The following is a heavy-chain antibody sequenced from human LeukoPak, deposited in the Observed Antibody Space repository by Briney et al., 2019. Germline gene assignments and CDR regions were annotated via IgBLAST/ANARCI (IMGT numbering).Heavy chain of an antibody. V-gene: IGHV4-61*01. CDR1: GGSISSSSYY. Sequence: SETLSLTCTVSGGSISSSSYYWSWIRQPPGKGLEWIGFFYYSGSTNYNPSLMSRVTISVDTSKNQFSLKLSSVTAADTAVYYCARGSFGKIFDYWGQGTLVTVSS. CDR3: ARGSFGKIFDY. D-gene: IGHD1-26*01. CDR2: FYYSGST. J-gene: IGHJ4*02.